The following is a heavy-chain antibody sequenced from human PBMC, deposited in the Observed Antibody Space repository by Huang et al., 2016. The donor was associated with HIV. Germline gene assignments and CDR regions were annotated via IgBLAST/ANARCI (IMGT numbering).Heavy chain of an antibody. CDR2: ISNDGSNN. V-gene: IGHV3-30-3*01. D-gene: IGHD5-18*01. CDR1: GFPFNNHA. Sequence: QVQLVESGGGVVQPGRSLRPSCAASGFPFNNHALHWVRQAPGKGRGWVAVISNDGSNNYYAVSVKGRFTISRDSSKSTLFLHMTSLRTEDTAVYYCARAKDTWDAYDIWGQGTMVIVSS. CDR3: ARAKDTWDAYDI. J-gene: IGHJ3*02.